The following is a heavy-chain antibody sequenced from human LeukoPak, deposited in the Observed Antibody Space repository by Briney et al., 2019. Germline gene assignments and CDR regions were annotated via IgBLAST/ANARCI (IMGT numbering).Heavy chain of an antibody. CDR1: GFTFSSYW. J-gene: IGHJ6*02. CDR2: INSDGGST. V-gene: IGHV3-74*01. CDR3: ARDRYYYYYGMDV. Sequence: GGSLRLSCAASGFTFSSYWMHWVRQAPGKGLVWVSRINSDGGSTSYADSVKGRFTISRDNAKNSLYLQMNSLRDEDTAVYYCARDRYYYYYGMDVWGQGTTVTVSS.